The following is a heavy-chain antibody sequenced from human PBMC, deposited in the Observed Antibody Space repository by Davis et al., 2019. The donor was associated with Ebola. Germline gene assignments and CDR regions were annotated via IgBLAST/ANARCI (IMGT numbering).Heavy chain of an antibody. CDR3: AKDLGQRRAPLDY. CDR1: GFTVSSNC. J-gene: IGHJ4*02. CDR2: IHSGGST. D-gene: IGHD3-16*01. Sequence: GESLKISCAASGFTVSSNCMSWVRQAPGKGLEWVSVIHSGGSTYYADSVKGRFTISRDNSKNTLYLQLNSLRAEDTAVYYCAKDLGQRRAPLDYWGQGTLVTVSS. V-gene: IGHV3-53*05.